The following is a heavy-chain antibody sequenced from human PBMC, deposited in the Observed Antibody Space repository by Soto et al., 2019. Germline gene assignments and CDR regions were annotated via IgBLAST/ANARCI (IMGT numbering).Heavy chain of an antibody. CDR2: IIPIFGTA. CDR1: GGTFSSYA. D-gene: IGHD2-21*02. Sequence: QVQLVQSGAEVKKPGSSVKVSCKASGGTFSSYAISWVRQAPGQGLEWMGGIIPIFGTANYAQKFQGRVTITADESKRTADMEMSGRRSEDTAVYYWARGGDEAGWYFDLWGRGTLVTVSS. CDR3: ARGGDEAGWYFDL. J-gene: IGHJ2*01. V-gene: IGHV1-69*12.